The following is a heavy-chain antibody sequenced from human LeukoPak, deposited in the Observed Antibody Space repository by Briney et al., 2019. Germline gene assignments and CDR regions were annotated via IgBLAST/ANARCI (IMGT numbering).Heavy chain of an antibody. Sequence: GGSLRLSCAASGFIFSSYAMHWVRQAQGKGLEWVAVISYDGSNKYYADSVKGRFTISRDNSKNTLYLQMNSLRAEDTAIFYCAKSLFTSATGTGRAFHIWGQGTRVTVSS. CDR1: GFIFSSYA. CDR3: AKSLFTSATGTGRAFHI. V-gene: IGHV3-30-3*02. D-gene: IGHD1-1*01. J-gene: IGHJ3*02. CDR2: ISYDGSNK.